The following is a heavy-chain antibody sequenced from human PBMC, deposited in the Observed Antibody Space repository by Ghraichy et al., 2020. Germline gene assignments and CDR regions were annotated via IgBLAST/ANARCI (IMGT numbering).Heavy chain of an antibody. D-gene: IGHD2-2*02. V-gene: IGHV4-4*07. Sequence: SETLSLTCTVSGGSISSYYWSWIRQPAGKGLEWIGRIYTSGSTNYNPSLKSRVTMSVDTSKTQFSLNLSSVTAADTAVYYCARGREYCSSTSCYTGYYYYGMDVWGQGSTVTVSS. J-gene: IGHJ6*02. CDR3: ARGREYCSSTSCYTGYYYYGMDV. CDR1: GGSISSYY. CDR2: IYTSGST.